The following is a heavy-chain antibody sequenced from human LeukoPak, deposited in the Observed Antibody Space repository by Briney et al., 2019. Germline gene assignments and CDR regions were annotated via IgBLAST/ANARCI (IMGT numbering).Heavy chain of an antibody. CDR2: ISSGSTYI. J-gene: IGHJ3*02. CDR3: ARRVASANDAFDI. D-gene: IGHD6-13*01. V-gene: IGHV3-21*01. Sequence: GGSLRLSCAASGFTFSSYSMNWVRQAPGKGLEWVSSISSGSTYIYYGDSLKGRLTISRDNAKNSLYLQMNSLKAEDTSVYYCARRVASANDAFDICGQGTMVTVSS. CDR1: GFTFSSYS.